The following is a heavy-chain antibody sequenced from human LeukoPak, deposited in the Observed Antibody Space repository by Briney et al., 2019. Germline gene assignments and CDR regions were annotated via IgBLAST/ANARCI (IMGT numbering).Heavy chain of an antibody. CDR2: VYTSGSN. D-gene: IGHD1-7*01. Sequence: PSETLSLTCTVSGGSISGKYWSWLRQPAGKGREWLGRVYTSGSNNYNPSLRSGATTSVATSSNQFTLKLSSVTAADTAVYYCARLITGSTTAFDIWGQGTMVTVSS. CDR1: GGSISGKY. V-gene: IGHV4-4*07. CDR3: ARLITGSTTAFDI. J-gene: IGHJ3*02.